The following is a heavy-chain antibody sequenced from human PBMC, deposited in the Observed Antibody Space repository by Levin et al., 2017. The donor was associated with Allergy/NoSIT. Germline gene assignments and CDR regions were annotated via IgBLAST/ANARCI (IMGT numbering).Heavy chain of an antibody. D-gene: IGHD6-19*01. Sequence: GESLKISCAASGFTFSSYAMSWVRQAPGKGLEWVSAISGSGGSTYYADSVKGRFTISRDNSKNTLYLQMNSLRAEDTAVYYCAKEWIAVAGTRFDYWGQGTLVTVSS. CDR3: AKEWIAVAGTRFDY. CDR2: ISGSGGST. J-gene: IGHJ4*02. CDR1: GFTFSSYA. V-gene: IGHV3-23*01.